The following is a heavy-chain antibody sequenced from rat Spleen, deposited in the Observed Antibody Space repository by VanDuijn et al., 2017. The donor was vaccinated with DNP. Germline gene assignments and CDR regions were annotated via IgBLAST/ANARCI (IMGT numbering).Heavy chain of an antibody. Sequence: EEQLMESGGGLVQPGRSLKLSCEASGITFSDYSMAWVRQAPKKGLEWVATIVYDGSGSYYGDSVMGRFIISRDNAKNTLYLQMDSLRSEDTATYYCTTFEGTNAWGQGTSVTVSS. CDR3: TTFEGTNA. J-gene: IGHJ4*01. CDR1: GITFSDYS. V-gene: IGHV5S10*01. CDR2: IVYDGSGS. D-gene: IGHD1-11*01.